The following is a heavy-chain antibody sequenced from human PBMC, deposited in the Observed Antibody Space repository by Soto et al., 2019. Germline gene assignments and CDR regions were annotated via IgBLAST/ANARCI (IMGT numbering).Heavy chain of an antibody. J-gene: IGHJ4*02. CDR2: INAGNGNT. V-gene: IGHV1-3*01. Sequence: QVQLVQSGAEVKKPGASVKVSCKASGYTFTSYAMHWVRQAPGQRLEWMGWINAGNGNTKYSQKFKGRVTITRDTSASTAYMGLSSLRSEDTAVYYCARGPGGPDGPGDYWGQGTLVTVSS. D-gene: IGHD2-15*01. CDR3: ARGPGGPDGPGDY. CDR1: GYTFTSYA.